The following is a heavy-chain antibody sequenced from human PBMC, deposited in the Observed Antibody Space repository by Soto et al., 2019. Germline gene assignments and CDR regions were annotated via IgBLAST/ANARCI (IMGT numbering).Heavy chain of an antibody. CDR1: GYSISSGYY. D-gene: IGHD6-19*01. CDR3: ASRSEGSAEQWLVRGSHYFEY. Sequence: SVTLSLTCAASGYSISSGYYWGCIRQPPGTGLEWIGSIYHSGSTYYNPSLKSRVTIPVDTSTNQFSLKLSSVTAADTAVYYCASRSEGSAEQWLVRGSHYFEYWRQGNLVAVSS. V-gene: IGHV4-38-2*01. CDR2: IYHSGST. J-gene: IGHJ4*02.